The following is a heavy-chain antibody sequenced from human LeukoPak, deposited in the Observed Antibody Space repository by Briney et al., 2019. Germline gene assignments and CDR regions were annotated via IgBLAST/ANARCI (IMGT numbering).Heavy chain of an antibody. CDR1: GGSISSGSYY. Sequence: SQTLSLTCTVSGGSISSGSYYWSWIRQPAGKGLEWIGRIYTSGSTNYNPSLKSRVTISVDTSKNQFSLKLSSVTAADTAVYYCARRITIFGVVIHDYWGQGTLVTVSS. CDR2: IYTSGST. V-gene: IGHV4-61*02. CDR3: ARRITIFGVVIHDY. J-gene: IGHJ4*02. D-gene: IGHD3-3*01.